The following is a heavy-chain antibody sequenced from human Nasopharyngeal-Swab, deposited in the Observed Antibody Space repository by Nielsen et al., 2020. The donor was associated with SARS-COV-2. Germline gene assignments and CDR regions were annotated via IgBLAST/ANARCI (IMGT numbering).Heavy chain of an antibody. V-gene: IGHV3-30*18. D-gene: IGHD1-20*01. CDR3: AKGISNNWNDVTIDY. Sequence: GESLKISCAVSGFTFRNFWMHWVRQAPGTGLEWVAVLSYDGSNKYYADSVKGRFTISRDNSKNTLYLQMNSLRAEDTAVYYCAKGISNNWNDVTIDYWGQGTLVTVSS. CDR2: LSYDGSNK. J-gene: IGHJ4*02. CDR1: GFTFRNFW.